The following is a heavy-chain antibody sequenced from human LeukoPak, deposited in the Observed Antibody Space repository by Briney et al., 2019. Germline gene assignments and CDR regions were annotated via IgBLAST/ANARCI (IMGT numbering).Heavy chain of an antibody. Sequence: PGGSLRLSCAASGFTFSSYEMNWARQAPGKGLEWVSYISSSGSTIYYADSVKGRFTISRDNAKNSLYLQMDSLRAEDTAVYYCARDYYGSGSHYKYGMDVWGQGTTVTVSS. CDR3: ARDYYGSGSHYKYGMDV. J-gene: IGHJ6*02. D-gene: IGHD3-10*01. V-gene: IGHV3-48*03. CDR1: GFTFSSYE. CDR2: ISSSGSTI.